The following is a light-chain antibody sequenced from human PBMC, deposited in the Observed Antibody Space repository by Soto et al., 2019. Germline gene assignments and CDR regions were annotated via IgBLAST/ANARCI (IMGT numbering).Light chain of an antibody. V-gene: IGKV1-17*03. J-gene: IGKJ4*01. Sequence: IQMTQSPSYMSASVGDRVSLTCRASQSIGTFLNWYQQKPGKVPKRLIHSASKLLGGVPSRFSGSGVGTEFTLTISSLQPEESATYYCIQHNTFPHTVGGGTKVDIK. CDR3: IQHNTFPHT. CDR1: QSIGTF. CDR2: SAS.